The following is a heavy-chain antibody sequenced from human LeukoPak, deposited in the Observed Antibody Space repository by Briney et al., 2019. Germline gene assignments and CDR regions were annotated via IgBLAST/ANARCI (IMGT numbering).Heavy chain of an antibody. Sequence: ASVKVSCKASGYTFTSYGISWVRQAPGQGLEWMGWISAYNGNTNYAQKLQGRVTMTTDTSTSTAYMELRSLRSDDTAVYYCARAYYDILTGYPDQLYNDCWGQGTLVTVSS. D-gene: IGHD3-9*01. CDR3: ARAYYDILTGYPDQLYNDC. CDR1: GYTFTSYG. CDR2: ISAYNGNT. J-gene: IGHJ4*02. V-gene: IGHV1-18*01.